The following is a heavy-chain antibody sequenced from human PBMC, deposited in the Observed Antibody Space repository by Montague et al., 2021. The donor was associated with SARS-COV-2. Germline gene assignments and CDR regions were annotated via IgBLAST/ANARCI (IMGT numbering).Heavy chain of an antibody. D-gene: IGHD3-16*01. CDR2: VDYSGNT. V-gene: IGHV4-39*01. Sequence: SETLSLTCTVTGGPISGSSDYWGWIRQSPGKGLVWIASVDYSGNTYHSPSLKSRLTISVDKSKNQFSLKLNSVTAADTALYYCARREYDYGWGGWGQGTLVTVSS. CDR1: GGPISGSSDY. CDR3: ARREYDYGWGG. J-gene: IGHJ4*02.